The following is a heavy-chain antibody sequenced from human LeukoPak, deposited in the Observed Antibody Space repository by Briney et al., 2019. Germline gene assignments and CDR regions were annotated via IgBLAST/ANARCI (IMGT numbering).Heavy chain of an antibody. CDR1: GFTFSTYT. V-gene: IGHV3-30-3*01. CDR3: ARKYGDEGDY. D-gene: IGHD4-17*01. J-gene: IGHJ4*02. Sequence: GGPLRLSCAASGFTFSTYTIHWVRQAPGKGLEWVAGISYDGSNKYYADSVEGRFTISRDNSKNTLYLQMNSLRAEDTAVYYCARKYGDEGDYWGQGALVTVSS. CDR2: ISYDGSNK.